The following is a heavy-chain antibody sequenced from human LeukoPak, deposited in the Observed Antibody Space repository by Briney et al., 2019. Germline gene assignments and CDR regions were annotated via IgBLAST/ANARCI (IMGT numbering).Heavy chain of an antibody. Sequence: GGSLRLSCAASGFTFSSYGMSWVRQAPGKGLEWVSAISGSGGSAYYADSVKGRFTISRDNSKNTLYLQMNSLRAEDTAVYYCAKSTNRNKGSPFDYWGQGTLVTVSS. CDR3: AKSTNRNKGSPFDY. J-gene: IGHJ4*02. V-gene: IGHV3-23*01. D-gene: IGHD1/OR15-1a*01. CDR2: ISGSGGSA. CDR1: GFTFSSYG.